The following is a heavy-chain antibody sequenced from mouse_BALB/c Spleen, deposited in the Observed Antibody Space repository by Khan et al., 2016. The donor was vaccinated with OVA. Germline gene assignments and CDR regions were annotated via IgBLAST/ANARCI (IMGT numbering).Heavy chain of an antibody. CDR2: IYPGISDT. Sequence: VQLKESGTVLARPGASVKMSCKASGYSFTSYWMHWVKQRPGQGLEWIGAIYPGISDTRYNQKFKVKAKLTAVKSASTADMELSSLTNEDSAVYFCTRSYDSYYFDYWGQGTTLTVSS. V-gene: IGHV1-5*01. J-gene: IGHJ2*01. CDR3: TRSYDSYYFDY. CDR1: GYSFTSYW. D-gene: IGHD2-4*01.